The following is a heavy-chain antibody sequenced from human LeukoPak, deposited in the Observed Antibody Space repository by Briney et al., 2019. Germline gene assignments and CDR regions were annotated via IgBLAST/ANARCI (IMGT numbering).Heavy chain of an antibody. V-gene: IGHV4-30-4*01. Sequence: SQTLSLTCFVSGASISGADHYWCWIRQPPGKGLEWIGDIYYSGTTSYNPSLQSRVLISVDTSKNHFSLKLSSVTAADTAMYYCARVSDTVPTIYFDFWGQGTLVTVSS. CDR3: ARVSDTVPTIYFDF. CDR2: IYYSGTT. J-gene: IGHJ4*02. D-gene: IGHD1/OR15-1a*01. CDR1: GASISGADHY.